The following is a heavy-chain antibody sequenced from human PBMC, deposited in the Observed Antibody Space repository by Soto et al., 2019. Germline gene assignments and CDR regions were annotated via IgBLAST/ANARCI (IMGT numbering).Heavy chain of an antibody. CDR1: GFTFSDYG. CDR3: ARVDGYTYPNDY. J-gene: IGHJ4*02. D-gene: IGHD5-12*01. V-gene: IGHV3-21*01. CDR2: ITSRSDYI. Sequence: GGSLRLSCAASGFTFSDYGMSWVRQAPGKGLEWVSSITSRSDYIYYADSLKGRFTISRDNAKNSLYLQMNSLRAEDTAVYFCARVDGYTYPNDYWGQGTLVTVSS.